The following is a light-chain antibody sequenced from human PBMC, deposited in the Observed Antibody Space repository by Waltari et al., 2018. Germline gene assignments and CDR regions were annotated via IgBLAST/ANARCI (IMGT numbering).Light chain of an antibody. CDR1: SSDVEGFNF. J-gene: IGLJ2*01. Sequence: QSALTQPASMSGSPGQSITISCTGTSSDVEGFNFVSWYQQYPGKAPKLIIYDVANWPSGVSHRFSGSRSDNTASLTISGLQAEDEADYSCSSYTSVNTRFGGGTKLTVL. V-gene: IGLV2-14*03. CDR2: DVA. CDR3: SSYTSVNTR.